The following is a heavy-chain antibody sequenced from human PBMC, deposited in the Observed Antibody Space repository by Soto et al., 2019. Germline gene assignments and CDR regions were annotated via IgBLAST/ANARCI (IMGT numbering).Heavy chain of an antibody. Sequence: SETLSLTCAVSGGSISSSNWWSWVRQPPGKGLEWIGEIYHSGSTNYNPSLKSRVAISVDKSKNQFSLKLSSVTAADTAVYYCARVGLGDGHDAFDIWGQGTMGTVSS. CDR2: IYHSGST. CDR1: GGSISSSNW. J-gene: IGHJ3*02. V-gene: IGHV4-4*02. CDR3: ARVGLGDGHDAFDI. D-gene: IGHD3-16*01.